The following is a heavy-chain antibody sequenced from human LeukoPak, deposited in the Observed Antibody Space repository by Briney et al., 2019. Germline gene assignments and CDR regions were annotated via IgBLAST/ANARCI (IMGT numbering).Heavy chain of an antibody. Sequence: GGSLRLSCAVSGITLSNYGMSWVRQAPGKGLEWVSGISGSGGNTYYADSVKGWFTISRDNSKNTLYLQMNSLRAEDTAVYFCAKRGVVIRVILVGFHKEAYYFDSWGQGALVTVSS. CDR2: ISGSGGNT. J-gene: IGHJ4*02. V-gene: IGHV3-23*01. CDR3: AKRGVVIRVILVGFHKEAYYFDS. CDR1: GITLSNYG. D-gene: IGHD3-22*01.